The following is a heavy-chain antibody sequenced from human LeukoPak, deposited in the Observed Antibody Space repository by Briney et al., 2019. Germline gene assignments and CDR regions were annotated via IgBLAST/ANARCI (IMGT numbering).Heavy chain of an antibody. J-gene: IGHJ4*02. CDR3: TTEGREVVAYHYFDY. CDR1: GFTFSNAW. V-gene: IGHV3-15*01. D-gene: IGHD2-15*01. CDR2: IKSKTGGGTT. Sequence: GGSLRLSCAASGFTFSNAWMSWVRQAPGKGLEWVGRIKSKTGGGTTDYAAPVKGRFTISRDDSKNTLYLQMNSLKTEDTAVYYCTTEGREVVAYHYFDYWGQGTLVTVSS.